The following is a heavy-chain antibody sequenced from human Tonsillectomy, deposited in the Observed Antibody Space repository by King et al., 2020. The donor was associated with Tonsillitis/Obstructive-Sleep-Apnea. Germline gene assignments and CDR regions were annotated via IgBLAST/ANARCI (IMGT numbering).Heavy chain of an antibody. CDR3: ARDDYVWGSYRYFDY. D-gene: IGHD3-16*02. CDR2: ISSSSSYT. J-gene: IGHJ4*02. Sequence: HVQLVESGGGLVKPGGSLRLSCAASGFTFSDYYMSWIRQAPGKGLEWVSYISSSSSYTNYADSVKGRFTISRDNAKNSLYLQMNSLRAEDTAVYDCARDDYVWGSYRYFDYWGQGTLVTVSS. V-gene: IGHV3-11*06. CDR1: GFTFSDYY.